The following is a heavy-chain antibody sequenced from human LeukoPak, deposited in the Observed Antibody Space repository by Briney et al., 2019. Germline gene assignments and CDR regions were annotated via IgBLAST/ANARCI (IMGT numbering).Heavy chain of an antibody. V-gene: IGHV1-58*01. Sequence: TSVKGYCHASGLTFTSFAVQWARQARGQRLEWIGWIVFGSGNTNYAQKFQERVCITRDMSTSTAFMELSSLRCEDTAVYYCAGGGDSSGYYPFDYWGQGTLVTVSS. CDR2: IVFGSGNT. D-gene: IGHD3-22*01. CDR3: AGGGDSSGYYPFDY. J-gene: IGHJ4*02. CDR1: GLTFTSFA.